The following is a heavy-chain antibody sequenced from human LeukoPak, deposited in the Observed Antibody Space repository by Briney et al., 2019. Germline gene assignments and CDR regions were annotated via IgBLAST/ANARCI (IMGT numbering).Heavy chain of an antibody. V-gene: IGHV3-73*01. Sequence: GGSLRLSCAASGFTFSGSAMHWVRQASGKGLEWVGRIRSKANSYAIAYAASVKGRFTISRDDSKNTAYLQMNSLKTEDTAVYYCTSPTYYYDSSGYHYYYYYGMDVWGQGTTVTVSS. J-gene: IGHJ6*02. CDR2: IRSKANSYAI. CDR1: GFTFSGSA. CDR3: TSPTYYYDSSGYHYYYYYGMDV. D-gene: IGHD3-22*01.